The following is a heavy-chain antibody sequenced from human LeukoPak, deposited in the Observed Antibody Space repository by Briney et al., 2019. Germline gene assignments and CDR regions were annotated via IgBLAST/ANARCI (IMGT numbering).Heavy chain of an antibody. D-gene: IGHD3-10*01. CDR3: ARGGYYYGSGDLGMFDP. V-gene: IGHV4-4*07. J-gene: IGHJ5*02. CDR2: IYTSGST. CDR1: GGSISSYY. Sequence: SETLSLTCTVSGGSISSYYWSWIRQPAGKGLEWIGRIYTSGSTNYNPSLKSRVTMSVDTSKNQFSLKLSSVTAADTAVYYCARGGYYYGSGDLGMFDPWGQGTLVTVSS.